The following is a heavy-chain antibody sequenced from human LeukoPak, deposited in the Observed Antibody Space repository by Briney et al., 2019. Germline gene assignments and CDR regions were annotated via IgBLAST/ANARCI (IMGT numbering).Heavy chain of an antibody. Sequence: AGGSLRLSCAASGFTFSSNAMTWVRQAPGKGLEWVSTITGSDDTTYYADSVRGRFTISRDYSKNTVHLQLNSLGAEDTALYYCAKGPQLHRGYHPDYWGQGTLVTVSS. J-gene: IGHJ4*02. CDR3: AKGPQLHRGYHPDY. CDR1: GFTFSSNA. V-gene: IGHV3-23*01. CDR2: ITGSDDTT. D-gene: IGHD3-22*01.